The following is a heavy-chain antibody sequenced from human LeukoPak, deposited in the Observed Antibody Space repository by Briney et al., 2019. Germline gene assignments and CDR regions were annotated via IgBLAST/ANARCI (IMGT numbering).Heavy chain of an antibody. D-gene: IGHD1-26*01. Sequence: GGSLRLSCAASGFTFTTYAMSWVRQAPGKGLEWVSTVGGNGGSTYYADSVKGRFTISRDNPKNTLYLQMNTLRAEDTAVYYCAKGCSGSYRSYFDYWGQGSLVTVSS. CDR3: AKGCSGSYRSYFDY. CDR2: VGGNGGST. J-gene: IGHJ4*02. V-gene: IGHV3-23*01. CDR1: GFTFTTYA.